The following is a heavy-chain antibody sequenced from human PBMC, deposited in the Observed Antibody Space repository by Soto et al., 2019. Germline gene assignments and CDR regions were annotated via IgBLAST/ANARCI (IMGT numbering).Heavy chain of an antibody. CDR3: ARDSGLHNWNYVLLGGMDV. D-gene: IGHD1-7*01. CDR2: IYYSGST. Sequence: SETLSLTCTVSGGSISSGDYYWSWIRQPPGKGLEWIGYIYYSGSTYYNPSLKSRVTISVDTSKNQFSLKLSSVTAADTAVYYCARDSGLHNWNYVLLGGMDVWGQGTTVTVSS. V-gene: IGHV4-30-4*01. CDR1: GGSISSGDYY. J-gene: IGHJ6*02.